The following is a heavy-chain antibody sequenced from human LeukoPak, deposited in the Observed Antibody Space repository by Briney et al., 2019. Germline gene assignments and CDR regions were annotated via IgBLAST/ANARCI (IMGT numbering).Heavy chain of an antibody. Sequence: GGSLRLSCAASGFTFSSYWMTWIRQAPGKGLEWVANIKHNGDELNYVDSVEDRFTISRDNAKNSLYLHMTSLRAEDTAVYYCARELRTFDSWGQGTLVTVSS. CDR3: ARELRTFDS. CDR1: GFTFSSYW. V-gene: IGHV3-7*01. D-gene: IGHD3-16*01. CDR2: IKHNGDEL. J-gene: IGHJ4*02.